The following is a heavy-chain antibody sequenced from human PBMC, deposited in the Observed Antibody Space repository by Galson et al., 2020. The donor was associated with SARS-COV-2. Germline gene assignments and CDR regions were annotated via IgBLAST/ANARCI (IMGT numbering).Heavy chain of an antibody. CDR3: ARSCSSTSCYAWNDAFDI. V-gene: IGHV1-2*02. D-gene: IGHD2-2*01. CDR2: INPNSGGT. CDR1: GYTFTGHY. Sequence: ASVKVSCKASGYTFTGHYMHWVRQAPGQGLEWMGWINPNSGGTNYAQKFQGRVTMTRDTSISTAYMELGRLGCDDTAGYYCARSCSSTSCYAWNDAFDIWGQGTMVTVSS. J-gene: IGHJ3*02.